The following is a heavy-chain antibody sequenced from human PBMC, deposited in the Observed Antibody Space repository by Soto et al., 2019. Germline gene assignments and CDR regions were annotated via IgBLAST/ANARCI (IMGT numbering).Heavy chain of an antibody. CDR3: AKGITIFGLVIPMDDY. Sequence: EVQLLESGGGLVQPGGSLRLSCAASGFTFSSYAMSWVRQAPGKGLEWVSAISGSGGSTYYADSVKGRFTISRDNSKNTLYLQMNSLRAEDTAVYYCAKGITIFGLVIPMDDYWGQGTLVTVSS. CDR1: GFTFSSYA. V-gene: IGHV3-23*01. CDR2: ISGSGGST. D-gene: IGHD3-3*01. J-gene: IGHJ4*02.